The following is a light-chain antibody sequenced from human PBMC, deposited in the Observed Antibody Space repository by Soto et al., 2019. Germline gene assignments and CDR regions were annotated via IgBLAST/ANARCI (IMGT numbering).Light chain of an antibody. Sequence: EIVLTQSPATLSLSPGERATLSCRASQSVSSYLAWYQQKPGQAPRLLIYDAFNRATGIPARFSGSGSGTDFTLTISSLEPEDFAVYYCQQRSNWPWTFGQRTKVEIK. CDR1: QSVSSY. V-gene: IGKV3-11*01. CDR3: QQRSNWPWT. CDR2: DAF. J-gene: IGKJ1*01.